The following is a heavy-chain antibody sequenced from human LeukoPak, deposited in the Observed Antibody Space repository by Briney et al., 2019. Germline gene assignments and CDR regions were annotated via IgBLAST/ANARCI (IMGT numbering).Heavy chain of an antibody. D-gene: IGHD5-18*01. CDR3: ARDTWIQRWSHWFDP. CDR2: IYYSGST. J-gene: IGHJ5*02. V-gene: IGHV4-59*11. CDR1: GGSISSHY. Sequence: SETLSLTCTVSGGSISSHYWSWIRQPPGKGQEWIGYIYYSGSTNYNPSLKSRVTISVDTSKNQFSLKLSSVTAADTAMYYCARDTWIQRWSHWFDPWGQGTLVTVSS.